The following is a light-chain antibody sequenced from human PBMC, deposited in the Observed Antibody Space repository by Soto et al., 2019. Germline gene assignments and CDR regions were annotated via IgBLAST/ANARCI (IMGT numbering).Light chain of an antibody. J-gene: IGLJ2*01. V-gene: IGLV2-14*01. CDR3: SSYTAYSSLVV. Sequence: QSVLTQPASVSGSPGQSITISCTGTSTDIGSYNYVSWYQQHPGKVPKLIIYDVTDRPSGASNRFSGSKSGNTASLTISGLQAEDEADYYCSSYTAYSSLVVFGGGTKLTVL. CDR2: DVT. CDR1: STDIGSYNY.